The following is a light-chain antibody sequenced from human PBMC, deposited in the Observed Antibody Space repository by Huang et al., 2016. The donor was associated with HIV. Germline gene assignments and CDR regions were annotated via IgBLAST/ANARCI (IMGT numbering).Light chain of an antibody. CDR3: MQALQTPYT. CDR1: QSLLHESGHNY. V-gene: IGKV2-28*01. Sequence: DIVMTQSPLSLPVTPGEPASISCRSNQSLLHESGHNYLDWYLQKPGPSPQLLIYLASTRASWVPDRFTGSGSGTDFTLRINKVEAQDVGVYFCMQALQTPYTFGRGTKLEI. J-gene: IGKJ2*01. CDR2: LAS.